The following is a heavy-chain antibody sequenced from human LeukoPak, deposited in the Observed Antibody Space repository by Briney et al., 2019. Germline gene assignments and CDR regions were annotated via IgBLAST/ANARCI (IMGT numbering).Heavy chain of an antibody. D-gene: IGHD3-22*01. CDR3: ARDRTYYYDSSGYGYYYGMDV. J-gene: IGHJ6*02. Sequence: PSETLSLTCTVSGGSIGSGGYYWSWIRQHPGKGLEWIGYIYYSGSTYYNPSLKSRVTISVDTSKNQFSLKLSSVTAADTAVYYCARDRTYYYDSSGYGYYYGMDVRGQGTTVTVSS. CDR1: GGSIGSGGYY. V-gene: IGHV4-31*03. CDR2: IYYSGST.